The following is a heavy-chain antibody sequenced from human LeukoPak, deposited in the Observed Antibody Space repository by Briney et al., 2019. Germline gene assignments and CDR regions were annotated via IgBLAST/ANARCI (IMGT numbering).Heavy chain of an antibody. J-gene: IGHJ4*02. CDR1: GYTFPSYG. V-gene: IGHV1-2*02. CDR3: ARAGKYRVY. CDR2: INPNSGDT. D-gene: IGHD6-6*01. Sequence: ASVKVACKASGYTFPSYGFSWVRQAPGQGLEWMGWINPNSGDTNTAQNFQGRVTLTRDSSINTAYMDLTRLTSDDTAMYYCARAGKYRVYWGQGSLITVSS.